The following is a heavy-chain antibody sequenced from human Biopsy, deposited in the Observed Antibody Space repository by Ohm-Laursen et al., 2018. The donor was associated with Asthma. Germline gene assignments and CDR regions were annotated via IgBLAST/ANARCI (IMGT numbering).Heavy chain of an antibody. J-gene: IGHJ4*02. CDR1: GFTFSSYG. D-gene: IGHD3-3*01. V-gene: IGHV3-30*03. Sequence: SLRLSCAASGFTFSSYGMYWVRQAPGKGLEWVAVISYDGSNKYYADSVKGRFTISRDNSKNTLYLQMNSLRAEDTAVYYCASQSSGPDFWSGCYYFDYWGQGTLVTVSS. CDR3: ASQSSGPDFWSGCYYFDY. CDR2: ISYDGSNK.